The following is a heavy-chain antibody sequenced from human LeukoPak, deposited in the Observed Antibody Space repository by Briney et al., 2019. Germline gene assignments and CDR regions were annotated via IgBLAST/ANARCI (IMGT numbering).Heavy chain of an antibody. V-gene: IGHV3-23*01. J-gene: IGHJ4*02. CDR2: ISGSGGST. D-gene: IGHD3-10*01. Sequence: PGGSLRLSCAASGFTFSSYAMSWVRQAPGKGLEWVSAISGSGGSTYYADSVKGRFTISRDNSKNTLYLQMNSLRAEDTAVYYCAKVDYYGSGSYLDYWGQGTLVTVSS. CDR1: GFTFSSYA. CDR3: AKVDYYGSGSYLDY.